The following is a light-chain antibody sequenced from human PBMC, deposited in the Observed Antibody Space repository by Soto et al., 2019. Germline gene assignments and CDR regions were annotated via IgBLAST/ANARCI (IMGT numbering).Light chain of an antibody. CDR3: CAYTTSSTVL. V-gene: IGLV2-14*01. CDR2: DVS. CDR1: SSDVGAYNY. Sequence: QSALTQPASVSGSPGQSITISCTGTSSDVGAYNYVSWYRQDAGKAPKLMIYDVSNRPSGVSDRFSGSKSGNTASLTISGLQADDEADYYCCAYTTSSTVLFGGGTKVTVL. J-gene: IGLJ3*02.